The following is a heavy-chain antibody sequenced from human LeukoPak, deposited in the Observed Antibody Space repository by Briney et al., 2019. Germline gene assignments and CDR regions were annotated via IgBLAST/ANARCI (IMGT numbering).Heavy chain of an antibody. CDR2: INPNSGGT. V-gene: IGHV1-2*02. CDR1: GYTFTGYY. Sequence: GSSVKVSCKASGYTFTGYYMHWVRQAPGQGLEWMGWINPNSGGTNYAQKFQGRVTMTRDTSISTAYMELSRLRSGDTAVYYCARVRQLVRNWFDPWGQGTLVTVSS. J-gene: IGHJ5*02. CDR3: ARVRQLVRNWFDP. D-gene: IGHD6-6*01.